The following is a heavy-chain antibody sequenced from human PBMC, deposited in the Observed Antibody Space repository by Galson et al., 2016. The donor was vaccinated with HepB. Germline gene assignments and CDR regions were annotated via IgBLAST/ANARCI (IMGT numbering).Heavy chain of an antibody. CDR1: GFTFGIYW. CDR2: IKQDGTEK. J-gene: IGHJ4*02. D-gene: IGHD2-21*02. V-gene: IGHV3-7*03. Sequence: SLRLSCAASGFTFGIYWLSWVRQAPGKGLEWVANIKQDGTEKNYVDSVKGRFTISRDNAKNSLYLQMDSLRAEDTAVYYCARYGGDDVFFEYWGQGTLVTVSS. CDR3: ARYGGDDVFFEY.